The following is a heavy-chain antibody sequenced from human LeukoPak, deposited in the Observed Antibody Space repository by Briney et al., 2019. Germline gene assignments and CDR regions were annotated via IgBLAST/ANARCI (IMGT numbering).Heavy chain of an antibody. J-gene: IGHJ4*02. CDR3: ATEYGSATYNRYFFDY. Sequence: GGSLRLSCAASGFTFSNAWMSWVRQAPGKGLEWVGRIKSKTDGGTTDYATPVKGRFTFSRDDSKNTLYLQMNSLKIEDTAVYYCATEYGSATYNRYFFDYWGQGTLVTVSS. CDR2: IKSKTDGGTT. D-gene: IGHD3-10*01. CDR1: GFTFSNAW. V-gene: IGHV3-15*01.